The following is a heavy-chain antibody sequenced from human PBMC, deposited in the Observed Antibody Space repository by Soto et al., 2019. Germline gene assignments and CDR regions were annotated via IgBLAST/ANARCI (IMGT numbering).Heavy chain of an antibody. D-gene: IGHD1-26*01. V-gene: IGHV3-64*01. CDR1: GFTFSSYA. J-gene: IGHJ5*02. CDR3: AREGGSLNWFDP. Sequence: LRLSCAASGFTFSSYAMHWVRQAPGKGLEYVSAISSNGGSTYYANSVKGRFTISRDNAKNSLYLQMNSLRDEDTAVYYCAREGGSLNWFDPWGQGTLVTVS. CDR2: ISSNGGST.